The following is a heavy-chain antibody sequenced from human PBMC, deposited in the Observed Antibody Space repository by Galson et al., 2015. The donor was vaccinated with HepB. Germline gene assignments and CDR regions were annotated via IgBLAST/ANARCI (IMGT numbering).Heavy chain of an antibody. V-gene: IGHV4-39*01. CDR1: GGSISSSSYY. CDR2: IYYSGST. Sequence: LSLTCTVSGGSISSSSYYWGWIRQPPGKGLEWIGSIYYSGSTYYNPSLKSRVTISVDTSKNQFSLKLSSVTAVDTAVYYCARRAYSSGWYDAFDIWGQGTMVTVSS. D-gene: IGHD6-19*01. CDR3: ARRAYSSGWYDAFDI. J-gene: IGHJ3*02.